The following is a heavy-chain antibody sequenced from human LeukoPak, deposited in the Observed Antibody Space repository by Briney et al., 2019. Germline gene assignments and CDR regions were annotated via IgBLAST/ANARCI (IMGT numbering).Heavy chain of an antibody. Sequence: SETLSLTCTVSGGSISSSSYYWGWIRQPPGKGLEWIGSIYYSGGTYYNPSLKSRVTISVDTSKNQFSLKLSSVTAADTAVYYCARHTIWSGYYTGAFDYWGQGTLVTVSS. CDR1: GGSISSSSYY. CDR3: ARHTIWSGYYTGAFDY. CDR2: IYYSGGT. J-gene: IGHJ4*02. D-gene: IGHD3-3*01. V-gene: IGHV4-39*01.